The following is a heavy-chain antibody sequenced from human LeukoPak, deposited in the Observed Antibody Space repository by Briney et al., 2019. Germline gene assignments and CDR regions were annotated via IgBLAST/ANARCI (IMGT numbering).Heavy chain of an antibody. CDR3: AKCGSSGPQDYYYMDV. V-gene: IGHV3-23*01. CDR2: ISGSGGST. Sequence: PGVSSSVSCAASGFTFSSYAMSWVRQAPGKGLEWVSAISGSGGSTYYADSVKGRFTISRDNSKNTLYLQMNSLRAEDTAVYYCAKCGSSGPQDYYYMDVWGKGTTVTVSS. CDR1: GFTFSSYA. D-gene: IGHD6-6*01. J-gene: IGHJ6*03.